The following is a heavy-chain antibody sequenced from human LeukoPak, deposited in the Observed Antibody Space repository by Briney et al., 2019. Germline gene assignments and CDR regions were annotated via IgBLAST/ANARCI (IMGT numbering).Heavy chain of an antibody. V-gene: IGHV3-23*01. CDR2: ISGSGGST. Sequence: GGSLSLSCAASGFTFSSYAMSWVRQAPGKGLEWVSAISGSGGSTYYADSVKGRFTISRDNSKNTLYLQMNSLRAEDMAVYYCAIARPYYDSSVWGQGTLVTVSS. CDR1: GFTFSSYA. D-gene: IGHD3-22*01. J-gene: IGHJ4*02. CDR3: AIARPYYDSSV.